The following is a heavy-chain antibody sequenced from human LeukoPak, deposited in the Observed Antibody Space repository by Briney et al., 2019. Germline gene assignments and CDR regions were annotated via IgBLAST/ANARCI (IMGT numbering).Heavy chain of an antibody. CDR3: ASAPNENFFDY. CDR2: ISYSGES. V-gene: IGHV4-59*01. J-gene: IGHJ4*02. CDR1: GVPISIYH. Sequence: PSETLSLTCNVAGVPISIYHWSWIRQGPGKGLEWIGYISYSGESNYNPSLKSRVTISQDTSTNQFTLKLTSVTAADTAIYYCASAPNENFFDYWRQGTLVTLSS.